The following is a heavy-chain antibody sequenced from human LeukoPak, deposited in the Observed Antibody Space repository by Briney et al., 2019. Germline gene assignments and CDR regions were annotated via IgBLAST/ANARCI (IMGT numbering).Heavy chain of an antibody. CDR2: ISSSSSTI. V-gene: IGHV3-48*01. D-gene: IGHD6-19*01. Sequence: GGSLRLSCAASGFTFSSYSMNWVRQAPGKGLEWVSYISSSSSTIYYADSVKGRFTISRDNAKNSLYLQMNSLRAEDTAVYYCAREVGSSGWLDAFDIWGQGTMVTVSS. CDR1: GFTFSSYS. CDR3: AREVGSSGWLDAFDI. J-gene: IGHJ3*02.